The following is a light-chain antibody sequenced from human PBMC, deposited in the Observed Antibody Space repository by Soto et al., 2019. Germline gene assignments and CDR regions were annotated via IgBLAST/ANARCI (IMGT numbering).Light chain of an antibody. CDR2: SAS. CDR3: HQSGSSPLT. J-gene: IGKJ3*01. Sequence: EIVLTQFPATLSLSPGERATLSCRASQSLHSNFLVWYQQKPGQAPRLLISSASRRATGIPDRFSGSGSGTDFTLTICRLDPEDFAVYYCHQSGSSPLTFGPGTKV. V-gene: IGKV3-20*01. CDR1: QSLHSNF.